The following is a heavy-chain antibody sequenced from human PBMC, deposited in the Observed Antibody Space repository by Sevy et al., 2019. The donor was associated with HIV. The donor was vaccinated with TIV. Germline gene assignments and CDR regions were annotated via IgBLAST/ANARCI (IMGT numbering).Heavy chain of an antibody. CDR3: PRGPLGYCSGSNCPPPGIEY. Sequence: SETLSLTCAVSGGSISSYYWSWIRQSAGEGLEWIGRIYANGSSNYNPSLNSRVTMSVDTSKNQFSLKLNSVTAADTAVYYCPRGPLGYCSGSNCPPPGIEYWGQGTLVTVSS. V-gene: IGHV4-4*07. CDR2: IYANGSS. J-gene: IGHJ4*02. D-gene: IGHD2-15*01. CDR1: GGSISSYY.